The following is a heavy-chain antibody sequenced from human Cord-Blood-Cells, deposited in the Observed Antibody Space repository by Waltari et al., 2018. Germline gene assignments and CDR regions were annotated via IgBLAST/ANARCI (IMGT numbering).Heavy chain of an antibody. V-gene: IGHV4-34*01. CDR3: ARVGAAGDY. CDR1: GGSFSGSY. Sequence: QVQLQQWGAGLLKPSETLSLTCAVYGGSFSGSYWSWIRQPPGKGLEWIGEINHSGSTNDTPSLKSRVTISVDTSKNQFSLKLSSVTAADTAVYYCARVGAAGDYWGQGTLVTVSS. J-gene: IGHJ4*02. D-gene: IGHD6-13*01. CDR2: INHSGST.